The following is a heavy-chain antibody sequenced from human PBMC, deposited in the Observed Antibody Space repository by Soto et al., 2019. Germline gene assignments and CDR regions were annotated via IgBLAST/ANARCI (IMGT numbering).Heavy chain of an antibody. CDR3: AKDRMVRSYYYGMDV. D-gene: IGHD5-18*01. Sequence: QVHLVESGGGVVQPGGSLRLSCAASGDSGFSFSSYGIHWVRQAPGKGLEWVSVISYDGSNRHFADSVKGRFAVSRDDGMHTVYLQMNALRPEDTAVYYCAKDRMVRSYYYGMDVWGQGTTVTVSS. V-gene: IGHV3-30*18. CDR1: GDSGFSFSSYG. J-gene: IGHJ6*02. CDR2: ISYDGSNR.